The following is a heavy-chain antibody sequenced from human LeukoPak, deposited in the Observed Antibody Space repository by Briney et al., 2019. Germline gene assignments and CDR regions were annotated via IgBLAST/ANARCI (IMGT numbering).Heavy chain of an antibody. CDR2: LNPNSGNS. Sequence: GASVKVSCKASGYTFSTYDINWVRQAPGQGLEWVGRLNPNSGNSGNAQKFQGRITMTRDTSINTAFIELTSLRSEDTALYYCTRRSHYYDSSGYPPFDLWGQGTLVSVSS. CDR1: GYTFSTYD. V-gene: IGHV1-8*01. CDR3: TRRSHYYDSSGYPPFDL. J-gene: IGHJ5*02. D-gene: IGHD3-22*01.